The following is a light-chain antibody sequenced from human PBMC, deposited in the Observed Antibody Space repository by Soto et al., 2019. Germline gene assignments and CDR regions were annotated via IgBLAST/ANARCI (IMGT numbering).Light chain of an antibody. J-gene: IGKJ2*02. V-gene: IGKV1-33*01. CDR1: QDINNY. Sequence: DIQLTQSPASLSASVGDRVTITCQASQDINNYLIWYQQKPGKAPNLLIYDAFTLGTGVSSRFSGNASRTDFSVTINNLQPQDTATYYCQHYDVVPCTFGQGTKLEIK. CDR3: QHYDVVPCT. CDR2: DAF.